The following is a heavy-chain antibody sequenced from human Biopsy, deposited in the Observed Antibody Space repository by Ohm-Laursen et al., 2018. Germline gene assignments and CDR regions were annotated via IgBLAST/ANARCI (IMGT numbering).Heavy chain of an antibody. CDR3: VRGGYDYDY. CDR2: MTPKTGKT. Sequence: ASVTVSCKAYGYTFTDYDTNWARQDSGQGLEWAGWMTPKTGKTGYTQKLQGRLTMTRDTSTSTAYMELSSLRSEDTAIYYCVRGGYDYDYWGQGTLVTVSS. J-gene: IGHJ4*02. CDR1: GYTFTDYD. V-gene: IGHV1-8*01. D-gene: IGHD5-12*01.